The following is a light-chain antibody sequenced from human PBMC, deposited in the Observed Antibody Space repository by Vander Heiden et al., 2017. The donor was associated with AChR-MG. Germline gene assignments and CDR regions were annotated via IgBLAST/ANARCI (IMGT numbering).Light chain of an antibody. CDR2: DTS. CDR1: DIRSKS. V-gene: IGLV3-21*03. Sequence: SYVLSHPPSVSVAPGKTTRLPCGGDDIRSKSVHWYQQKPGQAPVLVVYDTSQRPSGIPGRFSASTSGNTATLTISRVEAGDEADYHCHVLEGRTDQEVFGGGTKLTVL. J-gene: IGLJ2*01. CDR3: HVLEGRTDQEV.